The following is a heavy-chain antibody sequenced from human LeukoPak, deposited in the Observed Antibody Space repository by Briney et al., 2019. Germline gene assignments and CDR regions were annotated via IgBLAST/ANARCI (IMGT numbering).Heavy chain of an antibody. D-gene: IGHD2-2*01. CDR1: GYTFTSYG. CDR3: ARVVVPAAMGYYYYMDV. CDR2: IRAYNGNT. V-gene: IGHV1-18*01. J-gene: IGHJ6*03. Sequence: ASVKVSCKASGYTFTSYGISWVRQAPGQGLEWMGWIRAYNGNTDYAQKLQDRVTVTTDTSTSTAYMELRSLRSDDTAVYYCARVVVPAAMGYYYYMDVWGKGTTVTVSS.